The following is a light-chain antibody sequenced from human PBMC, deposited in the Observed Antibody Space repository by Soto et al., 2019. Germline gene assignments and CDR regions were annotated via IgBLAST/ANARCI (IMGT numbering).Light chain of an antibody. J-gene: IGKJ1*01. CDR3: QQYNSYSRT. CDR1: QSISSW. Sequence: DIQMTQSPSTLSASVGDRVTITCRASQSISSWLAWYQQKPGKAPKLLIYKASSLESGAPSRFSGSGSETEFTLTISSLQPDDFATYYCQQYNSYSRTFGQGTKVEIK. V-gene: IGKV1-5*03. CDR2: KAS.